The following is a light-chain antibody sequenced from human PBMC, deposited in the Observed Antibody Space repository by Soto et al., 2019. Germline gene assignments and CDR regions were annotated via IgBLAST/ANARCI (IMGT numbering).Light chain of an antibody. CDR3: CSYATSVVV. CDR1: SSDVGSYNL. Sequence: QSALTQPASVSGSPGQSITISCTGTSSDVGSYNLVSWYQQFPGKAPKLMIYEVTKRPSGVSNRFSGSKSGNTASLTISGLQAEDEADYYCCSYATSVVVFGGGTKVTV. V-gene: IGLV2-23*02. CDR2: EVT. J-gene: IGLJ2*01.